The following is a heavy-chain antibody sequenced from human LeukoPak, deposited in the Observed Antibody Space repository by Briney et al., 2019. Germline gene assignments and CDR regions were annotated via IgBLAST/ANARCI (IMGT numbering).Heavy chain of an antibody. V-gene: IGHV1-18*01. J-gene: IGHJ6*02. Sequence: ASVKVSCKASGYTFTSYGISWVRQAPGQGLESMGWISAYNGNTNYAQKLQGRVTMTTDTSTSTAYMELRSLRSDDTAVYYCARTPFIVVVVPAALAYYYGMDVWGQGTTVTVSS. CDR3: ARTPFIVVVVPAALAYYYGMDV. CDR1: GYTFTSYG. CDR2: ISAYNGNT. D-gene: IGHD2-2*01.